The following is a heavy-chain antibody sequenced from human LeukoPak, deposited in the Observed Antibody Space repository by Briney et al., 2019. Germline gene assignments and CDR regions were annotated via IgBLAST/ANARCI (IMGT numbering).Heavy chain of an antibody. D-gene: IGHD1-1*01. Sequence: PGGSLRLSCAASGFTFSSYGMNWVRQALGKGLEWVSSIDVGSYTYYADSVKGRFTISRDNAKNSLYLQMNSLRVEGTAVYYCAEGAVESLDYYFYMEVWGKGTTVTVSS. CDR3: AEGAVESLDYYFYMEV. CDR1: GFTFSSYG. J-gene: IGHJ6*03. V-gene: IGHV3-21*01. CDR2: IDVGSYT.